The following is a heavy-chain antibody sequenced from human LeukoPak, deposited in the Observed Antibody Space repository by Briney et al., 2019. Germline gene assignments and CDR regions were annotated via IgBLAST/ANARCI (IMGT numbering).Heavy chain of an antibody. CDR1: GGTFSSYA. CDR2: IIPIFGTA. Sequence: AASVKVSCKASGGTFSSYAISWVRQAPGQGLEWMGGIIPIFGTANYAQKFQGRVTITADESTSTAYMELSSLRSEDTAVYYCARTIAAAVGFDPWGQGTLVTVSS. CDR3: ARTIAAAVGFDP. J-gene: IGHJ5*02. V-gene: IGHV1-69*13. D-gene: IGHD6-13*01.